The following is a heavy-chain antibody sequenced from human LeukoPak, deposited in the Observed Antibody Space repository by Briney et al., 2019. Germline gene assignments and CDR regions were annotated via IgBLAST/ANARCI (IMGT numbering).Heavy chain of an antibody. V-gene: IGHV1-69*13. J-gene: IGHJ4*02. Sequence: SVKVSCKASGGTFSSYAISWVRQAPGQGLEWMGGIIPIFGTANYAQKFHGRVTITADESTSTAYMELSSLRSEDAAVYYCARQQVWGSGPYYFDYWGQGTLVTVSS. CDR1: GGTFSSYA. D-gene: IGHD6-19*01. CDR2: IIPIFGTA. CDR3: ARQQVWGSGPYYFDY.